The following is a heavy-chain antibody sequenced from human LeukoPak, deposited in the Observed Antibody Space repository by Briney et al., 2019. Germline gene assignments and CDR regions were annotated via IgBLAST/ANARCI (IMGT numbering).Heavy chain of an antibody. J-gene: IGHJ4*02. Sequence: AGGSLRLSCAASGLTLSSDWTSWVRQAPGKGLEWVANIKQDGSEKYYVDSVKGRFTISRDNAKNSLYLQMNSLRAEDTAVYYCARGYNAYFDYWGQGTLVTVSS. CDR1: GLTLSSDW. V-gene: IGHV3-7*04. CDR3: ARGYNAYFDY. CDR2: IKQDGSEK. D-gene: IGHD5-24*01.